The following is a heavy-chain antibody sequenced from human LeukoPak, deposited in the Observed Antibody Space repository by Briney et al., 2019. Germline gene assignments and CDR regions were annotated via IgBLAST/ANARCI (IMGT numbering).Heavy chain of an antibody. CDR2: IRSKTYGGTT. CDR1: GFAFGDYL. J-gene: IGHJ4*02. Sequence: GGSLRLSCTGSGFAFGDYLMSWFRQAPGQGLEWVGFIRSKTYGGTTEYAASVEGRFTISRDDSKNIAYLQMNSPKIEDTAMYYCTRVDDHGVVRSDHWGQGTLVTVSS. V-gene: IGHV3-49*03. D-gene: IGHD4/OR15-4a*01. CDR3: TRVDDHGVVRSDH.